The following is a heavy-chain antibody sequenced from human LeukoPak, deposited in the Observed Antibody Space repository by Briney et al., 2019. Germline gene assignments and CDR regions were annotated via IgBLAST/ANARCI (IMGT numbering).Heavy chain of an antibody. CDR1: GYTFTGYY. CDR3: ARGSSRYDILTGLFDY. J-gene: IGHJ4*02. D-gene: IGHD3-9*01. V-gene: IGHV1-2*02. CDR2: INPDSGGT. Sequence: ASVKVSCKASGYTFTGYYMHWVRQAPGQGLEWMGWINPDSGGTNYAQKFQGRVTMTRDTSIGTAYMELSRLRSDGTAVYYCARGSSRYDILTGLFDYWGQGTLVTVSS.